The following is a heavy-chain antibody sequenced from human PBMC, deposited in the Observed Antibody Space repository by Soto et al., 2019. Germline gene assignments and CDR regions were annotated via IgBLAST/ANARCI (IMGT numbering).Heavy chain of an antibody. J-gene: IGHJ6*02. CDR3: AKSIAAAGTPGYYYYYGMDV. Sequence: GGSLRLSCAASGFTFSSYAMSWVRQAPGKGLEWVSAISGSGGSTYYADSVKGRFTISRDNSKNTLYLQMNSLRAEDTAVYYCAKSIAAAGTPGYYYYYGMDVWGQGTTVTVSS. CDR1: GFTFSSYA. V-gene: IGHV3-23*01. CDR2: ISGSGGST. D-gene: IGHD6-13*01.